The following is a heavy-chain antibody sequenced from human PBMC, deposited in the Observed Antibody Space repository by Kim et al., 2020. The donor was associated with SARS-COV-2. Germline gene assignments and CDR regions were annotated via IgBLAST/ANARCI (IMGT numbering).Heavy chain of an antibody. V-gene: IGHV3-15*01. CDR1: GFTFSNAW. Sequence: GGSLRLSCAASGFTFSNAWMSWVRQAPGKGLEWVGRIKSKTDGGTTDYAAPVKGSFTISRDDSKNTLDLQMNSLKTEDTAVYYCTTDKAGYCSSTSCYARELDAFDIWGQGTMVTVSS. J-gene: IGHJ3*02. D-gene: IGHD2-2*01. CDR2: IKSKTDGGTT. CDR3: TTDKAGYCSSTSCYARELDAFDI.